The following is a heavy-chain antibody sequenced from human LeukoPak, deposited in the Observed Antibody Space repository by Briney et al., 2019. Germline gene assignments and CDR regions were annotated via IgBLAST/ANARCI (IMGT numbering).Heavy chain of an antibody. CDR2: ISAYNGNT. V-gene: IGHV1-18*01. CDR3: ARVGWLIVNFDY. Sequence: GASVKLSCTASGYTFTSYGISWVRQAPGQGLEWMGGISAYNGNTNYAQTLQGRVTMTTDTSKNTAYMELRSLRADDTALYYCARVGWLIVNFDYWGQGTLVTVSS. D-gene: IGHD3-22*01. CDR1: GYTFTSYG. J-gene: IGHJ4*02.